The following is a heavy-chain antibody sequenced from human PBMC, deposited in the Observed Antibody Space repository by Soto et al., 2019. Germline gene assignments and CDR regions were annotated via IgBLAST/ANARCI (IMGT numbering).Heavy chain of an antibody. CDR3: TRGVAVAAVDI. J-gene: IGHJ3*02. Sequence: EVQLVESGGGLVQPGESLRLSCAASGFSFNNYYMHWVRQAPGTGLVWVSRINGEETIPSYADSVKGRFTISKDNAKNTLYLQMNSLRAEDAAVYYCTRGVAVAAVDIWGQGTMVTVSS. CDR2: INGEETIP. V-gene: IGHV3-74*01. CDR1: GFSFNNYY. D-gene: IGHD3-3*01.